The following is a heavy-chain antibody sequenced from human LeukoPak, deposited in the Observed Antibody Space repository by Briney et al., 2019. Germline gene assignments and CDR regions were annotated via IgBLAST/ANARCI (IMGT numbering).Heavy chain of an antibody. CDR2: IWYDGSNK. J-gene: IGHJ4*02. D-gene: IGHD4-17*01. CDR1: GFTFSSYG. CDR3: AKDLKARVTTTDY. V-gene: IGHV3-33*06. Sequence: GGSLRLSCAASGFTFSSYGMHWVRQAPGKGLEWVADIWYDGSNKYYADSVKGRFTISSDNSKNTLYLQMNSLRAEDTAVYYCAKDLKARVTTTDYWGQGTLVTVSS.